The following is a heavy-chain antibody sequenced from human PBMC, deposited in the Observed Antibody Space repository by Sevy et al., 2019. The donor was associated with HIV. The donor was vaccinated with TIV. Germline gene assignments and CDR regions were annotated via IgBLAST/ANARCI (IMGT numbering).Heavy chain of an antibody. D-gene: IGHD2-15*01. J-gene: IGHJ6*03. CDR3: ARELLPGSYYYYMDV. CDR1: GFTFSDYA. V-gene: IGHV3-30-3*01. CDR2: ISFDGNKQ. Sequence: GGSLRLSCAASGFTFSDYAFHWVRQAPGKGLEWLAFISFDGNKQYFADSVQGRFTISRDSLKNTVSLHMNSLRVEDTAVYFCARELLPGSYYYYMDVWGKGTTVTVSS.